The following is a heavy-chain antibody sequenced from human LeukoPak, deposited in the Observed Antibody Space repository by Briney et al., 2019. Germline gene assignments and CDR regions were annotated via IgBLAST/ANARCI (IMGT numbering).Heavy chain of an antibody. D-gene: IGHD6-13*01. CDR2: IKSKTDGGTT. J-gene: IGHJ4*02. V-gene: IGHV3-15*01. CDR3: TRQQLVFGY. Sequence: GGSLRLSCAASGFTFSNAWMSWVRQAPGKGLEWVGHIKSKTDGGTTNYAAPVKGRFTISRDDSKNTLYLQMNSLKTEDTAVYYWTRQQLVFGYWGQGTLVTVSS. CDR1: GFTFSNAW.